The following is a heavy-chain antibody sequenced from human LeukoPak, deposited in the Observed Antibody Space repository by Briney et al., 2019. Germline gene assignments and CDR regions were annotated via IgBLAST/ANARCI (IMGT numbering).Heavy chain of an antibody. Sequence: GSLRLSCAASGFTFSSYAMSWVRQAPGKGLEWVSAISGSGGSTYYADSVKGRFTISRDNSKNTLYLQMNSLRAEDTAVYYCARDAMPVVVPAAIAYYYYYGMDVWGQGTTVTVSS. V-gene: IGHV3-23*01. CDR1: GFTFSSYA. CDR3: ARDAMPVVVPAAIAYYYYYGMDV. CDR2: ISGSGGST. J-gene: IGHJ6*02. D-gene: IGHD2-2*01.